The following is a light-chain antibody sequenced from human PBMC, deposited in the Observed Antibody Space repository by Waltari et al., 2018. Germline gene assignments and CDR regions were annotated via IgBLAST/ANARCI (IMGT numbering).Light chain of an antibody. J-gene: IGLJ2*01. CDR1: IHSVYY. Sequence: SSELTQDPAVSVALGQTVRITCQGDIHSVYYPNWCQQKPGQAPLLVIYGKNNRPSGIPYRFSASTSRNTASLTITGAQAEDESHYYCSSRDSSGDVVFGGGTKLTVL. CDR3: SSRDSSGDVV. CDR2: GKN. V-gene: IGLV3-19*01.